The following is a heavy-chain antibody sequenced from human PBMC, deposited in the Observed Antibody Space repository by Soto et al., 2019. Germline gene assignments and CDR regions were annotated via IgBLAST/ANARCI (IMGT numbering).Heavy chain of an antibody. CDR2: IYYSGST. D-gene: IGHD6-19*01. Sequence: QVQLQESGPGLVKPSETLSLTCTVSGGSVSSGSYYWSWIRQPPGKGLEWIGYIYYSGSTNYNPSRKSRVTISVDTSKNQCSLKLSSVTAADTAVYYCASRGWTGVFDYWGQGTLVTVSS. CDR1: GGSVSSGSYY. V-gene: IGHV4-61*01. CDR3: ASRGWTGVFDY. J-gene: IGHJ4*02.